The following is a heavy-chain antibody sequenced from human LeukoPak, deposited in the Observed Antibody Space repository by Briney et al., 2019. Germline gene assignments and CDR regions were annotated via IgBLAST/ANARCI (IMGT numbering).Heavy chain of an antibody. Sequence: SETLSLTCAVYGGSFSGYYWSWIRQPAGKGLEWIGRIYTSGSTNYNPSLKSRVTMSVDTSKNQFSLKLSSVTAADTAVYYCARVSSPVRYYYGMDVWGQGTTVTVSS. V-gene: IGHV4-59*10. D-gene: IGHD6-13*01. CDR2: IYTSGST. J-gene: IGHJ6*02. CDR1: GGSFSGYY. CDR3: ARVSSPVRYYYGMDV.